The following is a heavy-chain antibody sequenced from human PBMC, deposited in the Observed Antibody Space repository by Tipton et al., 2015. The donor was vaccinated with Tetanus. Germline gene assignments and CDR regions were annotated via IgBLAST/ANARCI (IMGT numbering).Heavy chain of an antibody. CDR3: ARLYGDYFHAMGY. CDR1: GFTFSIYG. Sequence: GSLRLSCAASGFTFSIYGMSWARQAPGKGLEWVARIISSGGTTNYADSVKGRFTISRDNSKNTLYLQMTSLRAEVTAVYYCARLYGDYFHAMGYWGQGTLVTVSS. D-gene: IGHD4-17*01. CDR2: IISSGGTT. V-gene: IGHV3-23*01. J-gene: IGHJ4*02.